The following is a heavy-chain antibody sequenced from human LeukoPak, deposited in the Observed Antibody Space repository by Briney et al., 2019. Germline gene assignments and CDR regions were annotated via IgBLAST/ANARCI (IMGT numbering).Heavy chain of an antibody. CDR2: IYPGDSDT. CDR1: GYSFTTYW. CDR3: ARRWELYYFDY. D-gene: IGHD1-26*01. J-gene: IGHJ4*02. V-gene: IGHV5-51*01. Sequence: GESLKISCRVSGYSFTTYWIGWVRQMPGKGLEWMGIIYPGDSDTRYSPSFQGQVTISADKSISTAYPQWSSLKASDTAMYYCARRWELYYFDYWGQGTLVTVSS.